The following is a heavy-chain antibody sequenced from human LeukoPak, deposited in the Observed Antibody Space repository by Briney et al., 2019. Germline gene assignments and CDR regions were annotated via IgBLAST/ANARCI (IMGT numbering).Heavy chain of an antibody. CDR1: GFTFSSYG. V-gene: IGHV3-30*03. D-gene: IGHD3-10*01. CDR2: ISYDGSNK. J-gene: IGHJ6*02. Sequence: GGSLRLSCAASGFTFSSYGMHWVRQAPGKGLEWVAVISYDGSNKYYADSAKGRFTISRDNSKNTLYLQMNSLRAEDTAVYYCATMVRGVIMDYYGMDVWGQGTTVTVSS. CDR3: ATMVRGVIMDYYGMDV.